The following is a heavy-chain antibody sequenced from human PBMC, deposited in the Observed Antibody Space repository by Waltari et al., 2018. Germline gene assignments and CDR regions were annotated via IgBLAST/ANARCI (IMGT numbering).Heavy chain of an antibody. Sequence: ELQLVESGGGLVQPGGSLRLSCAASGFPVNTNYMSWVRQAPGKGLEWVSIIYSRGATYYAESVKGRFTISRDNSNTLYLQMRSLRTEDTAVYYCARHCGGDCLHWYFDLWGRGTLVTVSS. CDR2: IYSRGAT. CDR1: GFPVNTNY. D-gene: IGHD2-21*01. J-gene: IGHJ2*01. CDR3: ARHCGGDCLHWYFDL. V-gene: IGHV3-66*02.